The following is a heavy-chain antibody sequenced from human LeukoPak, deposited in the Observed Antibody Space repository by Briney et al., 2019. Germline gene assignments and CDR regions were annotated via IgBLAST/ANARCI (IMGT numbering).Heavy chain of an antibody. CDR2: INHSGST. CDR1: GGSFSGYY. CDR3: ASSGYYAFDI. Sequence: SETLSLTCAVYGGSFSGYYWSWIRQPPGKGLEWIGEINHSGSTNYNPSLKSRVTISVDTSKNQFSLKLSSVTAADTAVYYCASSGYYAFDIWGQGTMVTVSS. J-gene: IGHJ3*02. V-gene: IGHV4-34*01. D-gene: IGHD1-26*01.